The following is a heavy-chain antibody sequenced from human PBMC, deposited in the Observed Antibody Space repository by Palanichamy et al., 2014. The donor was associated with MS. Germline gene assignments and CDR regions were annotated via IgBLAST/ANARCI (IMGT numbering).Heavy chain of an antibody. CDR1: GYSFTNYA. Sequence: QVQLVQSGAEVRKPGASVTVSCKASGYSFTNYAIHWVRQAPGQRLEWMGWINAANGNTKYSQKFQVRLIITRDTSASTAYMDLSSLRSEDTAMYYCARDYRAARHPTRWFDPWGQGTLVTGSS. V-gene: IGHV1-3*01. D-gene: IGHD6-6*01. CDR2: INAANGNT. CDR3: ARDYRAARHPTRWFDP. J-gene: IGHJ5*02.